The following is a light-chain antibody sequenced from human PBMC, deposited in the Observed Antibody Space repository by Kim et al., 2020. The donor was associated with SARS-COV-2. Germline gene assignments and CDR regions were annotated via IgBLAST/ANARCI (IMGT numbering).Light chain of an antibody. CDR3: QQRGNWPT. CDR2: DAS. V-gene: IGKV3-11*01. J-gene: IGKJ5*01. Sequence: EIVLTQSPATLSLSPGERATLSCRASQSVRTYLAWYQQKPGQSPRLLIYDASNWATGIPARFSGGGSGTDFTLTISSLEPEDFAVYYCQQRGNWPTFGQGTRLEIK. CDR1: QSVRTY.